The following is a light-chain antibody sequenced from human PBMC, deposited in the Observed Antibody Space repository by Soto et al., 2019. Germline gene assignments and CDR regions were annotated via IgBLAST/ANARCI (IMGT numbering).Light chain of an antibody. CDR3: QSYASDMSSPRYV. V-gene: IGLV1-40*01. Sequence: QSVLTQPPSVSGAPGQRVTISCTGSSSNIGAGHDVHWYQQLPGTAPKLLIYGDKNRPSGVPDRFSGSKSGASASLAITGIQAEDEDEYDCQSYASDMSSPRYVFGRGTKLTVL. J-gene: IGLJ2*01. CDR2: GDK. CDR1: SSNIGAGHD.